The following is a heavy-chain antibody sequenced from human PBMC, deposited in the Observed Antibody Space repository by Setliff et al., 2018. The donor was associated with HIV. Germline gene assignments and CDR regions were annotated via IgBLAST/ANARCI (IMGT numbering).Heavy chain of an antibody. CDR1: GGTSNNYA. CDR2: VITILDIT. D-gene: IGHD3-10*01. V-gene: IGHV1-69*10. J-gene: IGHJ3*02. CDR3: AVPRGDESFDI. Sequence: SVKVSCKASGGTSNNYAINWVRQAPGQGLEWMGQVITILDITSYAQKFQGRVTITTDESTNTMYMELSSLRSDDTAVYYCAVPRGDESFDIWGQGTRVTVSS.